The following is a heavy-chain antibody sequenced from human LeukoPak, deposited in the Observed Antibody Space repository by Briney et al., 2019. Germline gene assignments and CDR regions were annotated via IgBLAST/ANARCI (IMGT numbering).Heavy chain of an antibody. V-gene: IGHV4-4*09. D-gene: IGHD5-24*01. CDR2: IYTSGST. CDR3: ARHNRMATYYSWYFDL. Sequence: SETLSLTCTVSGGSISSYYWSWIRQPPGKGLEWIGYIYTSGSTNYNPSLKSRVTISVDTSKNQFSLKLSSVTAADTAVYYCARHNRMATYYSWYFDLWGRGTLVTVSS. CDR1: GGSISSYY. J-gene: IGHJ2*01.